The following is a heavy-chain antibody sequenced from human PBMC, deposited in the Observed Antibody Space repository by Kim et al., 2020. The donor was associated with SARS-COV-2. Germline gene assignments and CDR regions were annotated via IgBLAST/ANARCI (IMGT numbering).Heavy chain of an antibody. V-gene: IGHV4-31*03. CDR1: GGSISSGGYY. CDR3: ARGDVDTAMVPLWAFDI. Sequence: SETLSLTCTVSGGSISSGGYYWSWIRQHPGKGLEWIGYIYYSGSTYYNPSLKSRVTISVDTSKNQFSLKLSSVTAADTAVYYCARGDVDTAMVPLWAFDIWGQGTMVTVSS. CDR2: IYYSGST. D-gene: IGHD5-18*01. J-gene: IGHJ3*02.